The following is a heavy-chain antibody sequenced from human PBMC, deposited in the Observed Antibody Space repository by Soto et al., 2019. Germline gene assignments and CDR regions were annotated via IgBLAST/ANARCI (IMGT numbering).Heavy chain of an antibody. D-gene: IGHD6-13*01. CDR3: ASSPGIAAADASLLGFDY. CDR1: GGSISSSSYY. CDR2: IYYSGST. V-gene: IGHV4-39*07. Sequence: PSETLSLTCTVSGGSISSSSYYWGWIRQPPGKGLEWIGSIYYSGSTYYNPSLKSRVTISVDTSKNQFSLKLSSVTAADTAVYYCASSPGIAAADASLLGFDYWGQGTLVTVSS. J-gene: IGHJ4*02.